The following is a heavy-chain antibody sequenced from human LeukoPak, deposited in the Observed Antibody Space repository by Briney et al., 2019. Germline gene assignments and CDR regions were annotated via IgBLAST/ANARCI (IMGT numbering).Heavy chain of an antibody. D-gene: IGHD6-6*01. Sequence: SETLSLTCTVSGVSISRTTYYWGWIRQSPGKGLEWLGSVYSSGSTYYNPSLKSRVTISVDTSQNQFSLRVTSVTAADTAVYFCAREVEADSEYWFDPWGQGTLVTVSS. J-gene: IGHJ5*02. CDR3: AREVEADSEYWFDP. CDR1: GVSISRTTYY. V-gene: IGHV4-39*07. CDR2: VYSSGST.